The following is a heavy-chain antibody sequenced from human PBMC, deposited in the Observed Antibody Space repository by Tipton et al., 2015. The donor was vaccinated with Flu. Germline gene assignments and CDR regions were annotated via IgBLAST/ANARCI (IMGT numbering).Heavy chain of an antibody. V-gene: IGHV4-39*07. CDR1: GGSISSSSYY. CDR3: ARGSLWFGELEKYGFDP. D-gene: IGHD3-10*01. Sequence: LRLSCTVSGGSISSSSYYWGWIRQPPGKGLEWIGSIYHSGSTYYNPSLKSRVTISVDTSKNQFSLKLSSVTAADTAVYYCARGSLWFGELEKYGFDPWGQGTLVTVSS. J-gene: IGHJ5*02. CDR2: IYHSGST.